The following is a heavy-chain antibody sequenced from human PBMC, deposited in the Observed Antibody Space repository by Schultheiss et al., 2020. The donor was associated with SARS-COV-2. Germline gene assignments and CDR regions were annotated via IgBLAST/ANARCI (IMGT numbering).Heavy chain of an antibody. CDR1: GGSISSSSYY. D-gene: IGHD3-9*01. Sequence: SETLSLTCTVSGGSISSSSYYWGWIRQPPGKGLEWIGYIYHSGSTYYNPSLKSRVTISVDTSKNQFSLKRSSVTAADTAVYYCARERGPLLRYSMYYFDYWGQGTLVTVSS. CDR3: ARERGPLLRYSMYYFDY. J-gene: IGHJ4*02. V-gene: IGHV4-39*07. CDR2: IYHSGST.